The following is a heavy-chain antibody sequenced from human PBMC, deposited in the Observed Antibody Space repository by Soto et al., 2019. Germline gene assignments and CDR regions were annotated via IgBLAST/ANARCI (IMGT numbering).Heavy chain of an antibody. J-gene: IGHJ1*01. CDR2: ISGGGDST. CDR3: AKVQMGRGWYVYS. V-gene: IGHV3-23*01. D-gene: IGHD6-19*01. Sequence: GGSLRLSCAASVFTFSSYAMSWVRQAPGKGLEWVSAISGGGDSTYYADSVKGRFTLSRDNSKNTLYLQMNNLRAADTAIYYCAKVQMGRGWYVYSWGQRRVVTVS. CDR1: VFTFSSYA.